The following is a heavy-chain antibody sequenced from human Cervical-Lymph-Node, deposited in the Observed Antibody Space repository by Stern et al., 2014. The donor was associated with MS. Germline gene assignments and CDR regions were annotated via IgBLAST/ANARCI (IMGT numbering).Heavy chain of an antibody. Sequence: VQLVESGGDLVKPGGSLRLSCVASGFTFIDYQMRWIRQAPGKGLEWVSCISSWGSPTYYADSVEGRFTISRDNAKNSLYLQMNSLRAEDTAVYYCVRVRHFDSSGFSYGLDAWGQGTTVTVSS. V-gene: IGHV3-11*01. J-gene: IGHJ6*02. D-gene: IGHD3-22*01. CDR1: GFTFIDYQ. CDR2: ISSWGSPT. CDR3: VRVRHFDSSGFSYGLDA.